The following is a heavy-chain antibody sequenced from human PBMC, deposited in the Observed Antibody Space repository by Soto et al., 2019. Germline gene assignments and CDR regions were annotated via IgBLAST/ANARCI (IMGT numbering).Heavy chain of an antibody. CDR1: GFTFSNYG. V-gene: IGHV3-30*18. J-gene: IGHJ4*02. Sequence: TGGSLRLSCAASGFTFSNYGMHWVRQAPGKGLEWVAVISYDGSNKYYADSVKGRFTISRDNSKNTLYLQMNSLRAEDTAVYYCAKDSRVVVVPAFPDYWGQGTL. D-gene: IGHD2-2*01. CDR2: ISYDGSNK. CDR3: AKDSRVVVVPAFPDY.